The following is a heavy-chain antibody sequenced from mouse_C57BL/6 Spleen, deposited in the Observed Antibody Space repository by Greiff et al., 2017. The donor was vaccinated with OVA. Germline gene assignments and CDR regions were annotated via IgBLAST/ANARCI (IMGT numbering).Heavy chain of an antibody. V-gene: IGHV1-81*01. CDR3: AYDGYFAY. Sequence: QVQLQQSGAELARPGASVKLSCKASGYTFTSYGISWVKQRTGQGLEWIGEIYPRSGNTYYNEKFKGKATLTADKSSSTAYMELRSLTSEDSAVYFCAYDGYFAYWGQGTLVTVSA. CDR1: GYTFTSYG. D-gene: IGHD2-3*01. J-gene: IGHJ3*01. CDR2: IYPRSGNT.